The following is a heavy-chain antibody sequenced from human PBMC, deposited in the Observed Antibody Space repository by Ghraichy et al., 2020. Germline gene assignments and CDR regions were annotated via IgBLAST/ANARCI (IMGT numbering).Heavy chain of an antibody. D-gene: IGHD6-19*01. Sequence: GESLNISCAASGFTFSSYWMHWVRQAPGKGLVWVSRINSDGSSTNYADSVKGRFAISRDNAKNTLYLQMNSLRAEDTAVYYCARAGYSSGRGYVDLWGRGTLVTVSS. CDR3: ARAGYSSGRGYVDL. CDR2: INSDGSST. CDR1: GFTFSSYW. V-gene: IGHV3-74*01. J-gene: IGHJ2*01.